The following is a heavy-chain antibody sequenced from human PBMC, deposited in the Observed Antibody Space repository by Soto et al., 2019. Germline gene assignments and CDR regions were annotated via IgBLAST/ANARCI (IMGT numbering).Heavy chain of an antibody. D-gene: IGHD6-19*01. CDR3: ARASDGYRSGWYVGYFDF. Sequence: ASVKVSCKASGYTLTSYGISWVRQAPGQGLEWMGWIRAYNGYTNYAQKFQGRVTVTTDTSTSTAYMELRNLISDDTAIYYCARASDGYRSGWYVGYFDFWGQGTLVTVSS. CDR2: IRAYNGYT. V-gene: IGHV1-18*04. CDR1: GYTLTSYG. J-gene: IGHJ4*02.